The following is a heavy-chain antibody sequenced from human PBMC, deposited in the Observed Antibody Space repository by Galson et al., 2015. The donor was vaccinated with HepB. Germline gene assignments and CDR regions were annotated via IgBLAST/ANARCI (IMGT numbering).Heavy chain of an antibody. V-gene: IGHV3-53*01. Sequence: LRLSCAASGIIVSRNYMTWVRQAPERGLEWVSIIYSAGNTNYADSVKGRFTTSRDNSENTGYLQMNSLRVEDTAVYYCARVWGGFGNDTFDIWGQGTMVTVSS. CDR3: ARVWGGFGNDTFDI. D-gene: IGHD3-10*01. CDR2: IYSAGNT. J-gene: IGHJ3*02. CDR1: GIIVSRNY.